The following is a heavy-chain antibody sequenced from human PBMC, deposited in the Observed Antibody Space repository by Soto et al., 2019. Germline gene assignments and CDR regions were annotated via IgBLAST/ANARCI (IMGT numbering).Heavy chain of an antibody. CDR1: GYSFTDYH. Sequence: GASVKVSCKASGYSFTDYHIHWVRQAPGQGLEWLGRINPKSSGTSTAQKFQGWVTMTTDTSISTASMELTRLTSDDTAVYYCARTVADYNWFDPWGQGTLVTVSS. J-gene: IGHJ5*02. D-gene: IGHD4-17*01. CDR2: INPKSSGT. V-gene: IGHV1-2*04. CDR3: ARTVADYNWFDP.